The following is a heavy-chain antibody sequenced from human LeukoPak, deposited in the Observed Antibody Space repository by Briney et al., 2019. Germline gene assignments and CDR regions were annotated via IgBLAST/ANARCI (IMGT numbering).Heavy chain of an antibody. CDR2: IYYTXST. J-gene: IGHJ4*02. CDR3: ARRGGSGRAFDY. Sequence: SETLSLTCSVSGASISGGTYYWGWIRQPPGXXXXWIGSIYYTXSTYDNPSLKSRVTISVDTSKNQFSLKLSSVTAADTAVYYCARRGGSGRAFDYWGQGTLVTVSP. D-gene: IGHD1-26*01. V-gene: IGHV4-39*01. CDR1: GASISGGTYY.